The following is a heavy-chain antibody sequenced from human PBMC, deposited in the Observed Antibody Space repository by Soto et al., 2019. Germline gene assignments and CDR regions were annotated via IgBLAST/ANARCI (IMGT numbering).Heavy chain of an antibody. CDR1: GFTFSTYW. Sequence: PGGSLRLSCAASGFTFSTYWMDWVRQTPGKGLEWVANINQDGSEKNYVDSVKGRFTIYRDNAKNSLYLQMSSLTAEDWALYYCSRSLNSWGQGTLVTVSS. V-gene: IGHV3-7*01. CDR2: INQDGSEK. CDR3: SRSLNS. J-gene: IGHJ4*02.